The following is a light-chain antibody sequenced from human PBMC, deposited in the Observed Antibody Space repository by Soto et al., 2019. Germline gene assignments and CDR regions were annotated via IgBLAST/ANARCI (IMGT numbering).Light chain of an antibody. V-gene: IGKV3-20*01. CDR1: QSVSSNF. CDR3: QQYGSLSWT. J-gene: IGKJ1*01. Sequence: ENVLTQSPGTLSLSPVERATLSCRASQSVSSNFLAWYQQKPGQAPRLLIYGASNRATGIPDRFSGSGSGTDFTLSISRLEPEDFAVYYCQQYGSLSWTFGQGTKVDIK. CDR2: GAS.